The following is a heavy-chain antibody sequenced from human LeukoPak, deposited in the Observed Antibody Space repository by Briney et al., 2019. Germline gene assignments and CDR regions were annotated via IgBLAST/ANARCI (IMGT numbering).Heavy chain of an antibody. Sequence: SETLSLTCTVSGGSISSSSYYWGWIRQPPGKGLEWIGSIYYSGSTYYNPSLKSRVTISVDTSKNQFSLKLSSVTAADTAVYYCARHPFDSSGYYYTLDAFDIWGQGTMVTVSP. V-gene: IGHV4-39*01. CDR3: ARHPFDSSGYYYTLDAFDI. CDR1: GGSISSSSYY. D-gene: IGHD3-22*01. CDR2: IYYSGST. J-gene: IGHJ3*02.